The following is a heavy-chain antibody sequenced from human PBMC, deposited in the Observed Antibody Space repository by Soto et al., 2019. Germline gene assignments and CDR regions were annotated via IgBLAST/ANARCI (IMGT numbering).Heavy chain of an antibody. V-gene: IGHV3-73*01. Sequence: EVQLVESGGGLVQPGGSLKLSCAASEFTFSGSAIHWVRQASGKGLEWVGRIRNKANNYATAYAASVKGRFTISRDDSKNTAYLQMNSLKTEDTAVYYCTIYLGDTWNYRYYFDYWGQGTLVTVSS. J-gene: IGHJ4*02. CDR1: EFTFSGSA. CDR2: IRNKANNYAT. D-gene: IGHD1-7*01. CDR3: TIYLGDTWNYRYYFDY.